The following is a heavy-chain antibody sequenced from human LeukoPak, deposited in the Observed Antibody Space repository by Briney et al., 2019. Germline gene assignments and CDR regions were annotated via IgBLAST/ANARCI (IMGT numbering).Heavy chain of an antibody. CDR2: IHWDDDK. Sequence: SGPTLVDPTQTLTLTCTFSGFSLSTSGVGVGWIRQPPGKALEWHAIIHWDDDKRYSPSLKSRLTITKDTSKNQVVLTMTNMDPVDTATYYCAHWGTYYDFWSGFYFDYWGQGTLVTASS. CDR3: AHWGTYYDFWSGFYFDY. D-gene: IGHD3-3*01. V-gene: IGHV2-5*02. CDR1: GFSLSTSGVG. J-gene: IGHJ4*02.